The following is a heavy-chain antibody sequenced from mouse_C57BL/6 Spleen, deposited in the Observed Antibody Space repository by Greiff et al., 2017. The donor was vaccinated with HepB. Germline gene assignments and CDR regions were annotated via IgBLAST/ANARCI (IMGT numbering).Heavy chain of an antibody. CDR1: GFNIKDDY. CDR2: IDPENGDT. D-gene: IGHD1-1*01. V-gene: IGHV14-4*01. CDR3: TTGVLRFFAY. J-gene: IGHJ3*01. Sequence: VQLKQSGAELVRPGASVKLSCTASGFNIKDDYMHWVKQRPEQGLEWIGWIDPENGDTEYASKFQGKATITADTSSNTAYLQLSSLTSEDTAVYYCTTGVLRFFAYWGQGTLVTVSA.